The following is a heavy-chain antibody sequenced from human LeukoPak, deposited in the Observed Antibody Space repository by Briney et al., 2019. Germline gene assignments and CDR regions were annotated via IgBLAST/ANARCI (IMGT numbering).Heavy chain of an antibody. D-gene: IGHD6-25*01. Sequence: GGSLRLSCAASGFTFSTYAMHWVRQAPGKGLEWVAFIWPDGSKKYYADSVKGRFPISRENSKNTAYLQMNDLRPEDTALYFCAKISSSAESNFDYWGQGPLLTVSS. J-gene: IGHJ4*02. CDR3: AKISSSAESNFDY. CDR2: IWPDGSKK. V-gene: IGHV3-30*02. CDR1: GFTFSTYA.